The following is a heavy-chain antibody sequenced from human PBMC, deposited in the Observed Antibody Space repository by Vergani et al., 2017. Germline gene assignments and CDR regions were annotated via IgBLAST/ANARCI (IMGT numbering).Heavy chain of an antibody. CDR3: ASATGYDLYYFDY. CDR2: IIPILGIA. CDR1: GGTFSSYT. D-gene: IGHD5-12*01. Sequence: QVQLVQSGAEVKKPGSSVKVSCKASGGTFSSYTISWVRQAPGQGLEWMGRIIPILGIANYAQKFQGRVTITAEKSTSTAYMELSSLRSEDTAVYYCASATGYDLYYFDYWGQGTLVTVSS. V-gene: IGHV1-69*02. J-gene: IGHJ4*02.